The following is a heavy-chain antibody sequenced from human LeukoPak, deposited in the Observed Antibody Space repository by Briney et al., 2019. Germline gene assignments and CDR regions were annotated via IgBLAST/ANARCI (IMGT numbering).Heavy chain of an antibody. D-gene: IGHD5-18*01. Sequence: SGTLSLTCAVYGGFFSGCYWSWMRQPPGKGLEWIGEINHSGSTNYNPSLKSRVTISVDTSKNQFSLKLSSVTAADTAVYYCARGRWGYSYGFEPQVYWGQGTLVTVSS. J-gene: IGHJ4*02. V-gene: IGHV4-34*01. CDR3: ARGRWGYSYGFEPQVY. CDR1: GGFFSGCY. CDR2: INHSGST.